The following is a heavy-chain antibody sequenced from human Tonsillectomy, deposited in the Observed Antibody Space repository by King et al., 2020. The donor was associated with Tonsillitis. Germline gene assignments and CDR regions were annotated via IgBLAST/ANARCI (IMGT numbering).Heavy chain of an antibody. CDR1: AYSFTRYW. J-gene: IGHJ3*01. V-gene: IGHV5-51*01. CDR3: VACFADVYVSGGDA. D-gene: IGHD3-10*01. Sequence: VQLVESGAEVKQPGESLKISCQGSAYSFTRYWIGWVRQMPGKGLEWVGAIHPRDSDTRYSPSFQGQVTMSADRSITTAYLQWSSLKASDTAMYYCVACFADVYVSGGDAWGRGTAVTVSS. CDR2: IHPRDSDT.